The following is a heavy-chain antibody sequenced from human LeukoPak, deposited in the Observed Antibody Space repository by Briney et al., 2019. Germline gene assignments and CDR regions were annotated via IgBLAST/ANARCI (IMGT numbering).Heavy chain of an antibody. J-gene: IGHJ3*02. V-gene: IGHV4-34*01. Sequence: SETVSLTCAVYGGSFSGYYWSWIRQAPGKGLEWIGEINHSGSTNYNPSLKSRVTISVDTSKNQFSLKLSSVTAADTAVYYCARANQQLDAFDIWGQGTMVTVPS. CDR1: GGSFSGYY. CDR3: ARANQQLDAFDI. CDR2: INHSGST. D-gene: IGHD6-13*01.